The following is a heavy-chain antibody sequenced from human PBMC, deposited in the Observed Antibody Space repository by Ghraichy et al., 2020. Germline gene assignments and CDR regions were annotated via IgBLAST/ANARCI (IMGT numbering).Heavy chain of an antibody. J-gene: IGHJ4*02. V-gene: IGHV3-30-3*01. D-gene: IGHD3-10*01. CDR3: AREYYYGSGSYYKDY. CDR1: GFTFSSYA. Sequence: GGSLRLSCAASGFTFSSYAMHWVRQAPGKGLEWVAVISYDGSNKYYADSVKGRFTISRDNSKNTLYLQMNSLRAEDTAVYYCAREYYYGSGSYYKDYWGQGTLVTVSS. CDR2: ISYDGSNK.